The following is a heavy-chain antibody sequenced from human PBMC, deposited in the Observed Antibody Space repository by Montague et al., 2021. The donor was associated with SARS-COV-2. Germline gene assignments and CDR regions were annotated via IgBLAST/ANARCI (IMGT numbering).Heavy chain of an antibody. V-gene: IGHV4-59*11. CDR2: IYYSGTT. CDR3: ARTRLDYNDYVFDY. D-gene: IGHD4-11*01. Sequence: SETLSLTCSVSGGSIRSHYWSWIRQPPGKGLEWIGYIYYSGTTNXNPSLKSRVTISVDTSKNQFSLKLSSVTAADTAVFYCARTRLDYNDYVFDYWGQGILVTVSP. J-gene: IGHJ4*02. CDR1: GGSIRSHY.